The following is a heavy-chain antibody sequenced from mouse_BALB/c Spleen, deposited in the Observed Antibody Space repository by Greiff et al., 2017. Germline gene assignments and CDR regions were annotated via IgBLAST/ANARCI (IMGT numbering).Heavy chain of an antibody. CDR2: ISYSGST. V-gene: IGHV3-2*02. CDR1: GYSITSDYA. CDR3: ARGLTVAY. J-gene: IGHJ3*01. D-gene: IGHD4-1*01. Sequence: EVKLQESGPGLVKPSQSLSLTCTVTGYSITSDYAWNWIRQFPGNKLEWMGYISYSGSTSYNPSLKSRISITRDTSKNQFFLQLNSVTTEDTATYYCARGLTVAYWGQGTLVTVSA.